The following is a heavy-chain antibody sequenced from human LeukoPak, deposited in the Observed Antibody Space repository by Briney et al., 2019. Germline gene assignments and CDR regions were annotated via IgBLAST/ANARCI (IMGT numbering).Heavy chain of an antibody. Sequence: SETLSLTCAVYGGSFSGYYWSWIRQPPGKGLEWIGEINHSGSTNYNPSLNSRVTISVVTSKDQFTLQLNSVTAADTAVYYCVRHHGRGGATMGAFDSWGQGSLVTVSS. CDR3: VRHHGRGGATMGAFDS. CDR1: GGSFSGYY. J-gene: IGHJ5*01. CDR2: INHSGST. D-gene: IGHD4/OR15-4a*01. V-gene: IGHV4-34*01.